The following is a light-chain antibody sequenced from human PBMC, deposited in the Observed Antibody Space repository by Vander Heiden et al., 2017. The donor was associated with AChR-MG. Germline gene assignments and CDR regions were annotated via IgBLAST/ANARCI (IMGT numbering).Light chain of an antibody. Sequence: DTQMTQSPSPLSASVGDRVTITCRTSQSVNKYVSWYQQKPGKAPKLLIYAASSLQSGVPSRFSGSGSETYFPLTISSLQPEDFATYYCPQSYNTPRTFGQGTRVEIK. CDR1: QSVNKY. V-gene: IGKV1-39*01. J-gene: IGKJ1*01. CDR2: AAS. CDR3: PQSYNTPRT.